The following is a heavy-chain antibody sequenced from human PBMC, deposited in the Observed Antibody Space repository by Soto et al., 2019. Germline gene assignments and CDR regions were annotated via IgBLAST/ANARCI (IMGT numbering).Heavy chain of an antibody. V-gene: IGHV4-4*02. CDR1: GGSISSTNL. CDR2: IYHSGSA. Sequence: QVQLQESGPGLVKSSGTLSLTCAVSGGSISSTNLWSWVRQPPGQGLEWIGEIYHSGSANYNPSRKSRVIIXXDXSXXQFSLKLSSVTAADTAVYYCARGSTTVVTPNWFDPWGQGTLVAVSS. J-gene: IGHJ5*02. D-gene: IGHD4-17*01. CDR3: ARGSTTVVTPNWFDP.